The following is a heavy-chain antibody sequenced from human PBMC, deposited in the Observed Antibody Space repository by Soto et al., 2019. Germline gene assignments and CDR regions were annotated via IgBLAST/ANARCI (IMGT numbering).Heavy chain of an antibody. CDR2: ISGSAATT. V-gene: IGHV3-23*01. CDR1: GFTFSSYA. J-gene: IGHJ4*02. CDR3: ATARSYYDSSGSYSPPY. Sequence: VQLLESGGGLVQPGGSLRLSCAASGFTFSSYAMNWVRQAPGKGLEWVSAISGSAATTHFADSVKGRFTISRDNSKNTLYLQMNSLRAEDTAVYYCATARSYYDSSGSYSPPYWGQGTLVTVAS. D-gene: IGHD3-22*01.